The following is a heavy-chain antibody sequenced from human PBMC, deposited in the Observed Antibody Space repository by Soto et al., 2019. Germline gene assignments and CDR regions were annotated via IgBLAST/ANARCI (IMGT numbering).Heavy chain of an antibody. CDR2: INHSGST. CDR1: GGSFSGYY. D-gene: IGHD3-3*01. J-gene: IGHJ5*02. CDR3: ARGFVRITIFGVVGKNWFDP. Sequence: QVQLQQWGAGLLKPSETLSLTCAVYGGSFSGYYWSRIRQPPGKGLEWIGEINHSGSTNYNPSLKSRVTISVDTSKNQFSLKLSSVTAADTAVYYCARGFVRITIFGVVGKNWFDPWGQGTLVTVSS. V-gene: IGHV4-34*01.